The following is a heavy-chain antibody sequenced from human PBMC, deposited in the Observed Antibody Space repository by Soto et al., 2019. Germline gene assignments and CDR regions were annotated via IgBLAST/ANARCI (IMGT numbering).Heavy chain of an antibody. J-gene: IGHJ4*02. CDR3: ARGSEEQLYYFDY. D-gene: IGHD2-2*01. CDR2: IIPILGIA. CDR1: GGTFSSYT. V-gene: IGHV1-69*02. Sequence: QVQLVQSGAEVKKPGSSVKVSCKASGGTFSSYTISWVRQAPGQGLEWMGRIIPILGIANYAQKFQGRVTITADKSTSTAYMELSSLRSEDTAVYYCARGSEEQLYYFDYWGQRTLVTVSS.